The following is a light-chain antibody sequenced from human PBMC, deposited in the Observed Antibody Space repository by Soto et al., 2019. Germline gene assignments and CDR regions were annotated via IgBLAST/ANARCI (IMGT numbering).Light chain of an antibody. V-gene: IGKV1-9*01. CDR1: QGISSY. CDR3: QQVNSYPPT. Sequence: DIQLTQSPSFLSASVGDRVTITCRARQGISSYLAWYQQEPGKAPKLLSYTASTLQSGVPSRFSGSGSGTEFTLTISSLQPEDSATYYCQQVNSYPPTFGQGTKLEIK. J-gene: IGKJ2*01. CDR2: TAS.